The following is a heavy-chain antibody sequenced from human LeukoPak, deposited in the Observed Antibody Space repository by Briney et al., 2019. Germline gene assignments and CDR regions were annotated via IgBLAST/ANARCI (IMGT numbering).Heavy chain of an antibody. CDR3: ARRRGRFLTYCGTECYSGYDQ. D-gene: IGHD2-21*01. CDR2: IYTSEST. Sequence: PSETLSLTCTVSGGSISSYYWNWIRQPARKGLELIGRIYTSESTNYNPSLKSRVSMSVDTSKTQFSLRLTSVTAADTAMYYCARRRGRFLTYCGTECYSGYDQWGQGTLVAVAS. CDR1: GGSISSYY. V-gene: IGHV4-4*07. J-gene: IGHJ4*02.